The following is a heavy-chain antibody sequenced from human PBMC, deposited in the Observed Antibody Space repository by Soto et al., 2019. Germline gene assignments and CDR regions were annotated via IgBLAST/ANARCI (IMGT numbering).Heavy chain of an antibody. V-gene: IGHV3-11*01. Sequence: VHLVDSGGGLVKPGGSLRLSCAASGFTFSDYFMTWIRQAPGKGLEWVSYIGSRGSPIYYVDSVKGRFTISRDNAKDSLSLQMTSLRAEDTAVYYCARVSRASLFVYWGQGTRVTVSS. CDR3: ARVSRASLFVY. CDR2: IGSRGSPI. CDR1: GFTFSDYF. D-gene: IGHD6-6*01. J-gene: IGHJ4*02.